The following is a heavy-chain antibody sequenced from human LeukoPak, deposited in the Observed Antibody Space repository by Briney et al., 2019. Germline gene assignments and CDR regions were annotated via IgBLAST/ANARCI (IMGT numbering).Heavy chain of an antibody. CDR1: GFIFNSYA. Sequence: PGKSLRLSCAASGFIFNSYAMHWARQAPGKGLEWVAAISYDGTNKYYADSVKGRFTISRDNSKNTLYLQMNSLRAEDTAVYYCARVTLTSANFDYWGQGTLVTVSS. CDR2: ISYDGTNK. V-gene: IGHV3-30*04. CDR3: ARVTLTSANFDY. J-gene: IGHJ4*02.